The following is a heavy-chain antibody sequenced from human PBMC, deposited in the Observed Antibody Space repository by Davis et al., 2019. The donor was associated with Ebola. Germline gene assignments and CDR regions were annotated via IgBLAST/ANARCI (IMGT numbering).Heavy chain of an antibody. V-gene: IGHV4-39*01. CDR3: ARLGFLGGQFDF. Sequence: MPSETLSLTCTVSGGSISSSSYYWGWIRQPPGKGLEWIGSIYYSGSTYYNPSLKSRVTISVDTSKNQFSLKVSSVTAADTAVYYCARLGFLGGQFDFWGQGTLVTVSA. J-gene: IGHJ4*02. D-gene: IGHD3-16*01. CDR1: GGSISSSSYY. CDR2: IYYSGST.